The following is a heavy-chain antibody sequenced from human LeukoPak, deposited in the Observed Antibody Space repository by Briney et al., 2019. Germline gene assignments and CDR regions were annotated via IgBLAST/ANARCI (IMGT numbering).Heavy chain of an antibody. J-gene: IGHJ4*02. CDR1: GFTFSSYG. D-gene: IGHD3-10*01. CDR3: AKEMVRGVGLFDY. Sequence: GGSLRLSCAASGFTFSSYGMHWVRQAPGKGLEWVAVISYDGSNKYYADSVKGRFTISRDNSKNTLYLQMNSLRAEDTAVYYCAKEMVRGVGLFDYWGQGTLVTVSS. CDR2: ISYDGSNK. V-gene: IGHV3-30*18.